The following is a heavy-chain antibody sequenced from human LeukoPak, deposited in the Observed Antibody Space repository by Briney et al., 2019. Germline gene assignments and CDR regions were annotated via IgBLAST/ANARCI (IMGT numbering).Heavy chain of an antibody. CDR1: GGTFSSYA. V-gene: IGHV1-69*04. CDR3: ASCELGGVTTVTYFDY. Sequence: GASVKVSCKASGGTFSSYAISWVRQAPGQGLEWMGRIIPILGIANYAQKFQGRVTITADKSTSTAYMELSSLRSEDTAVYYCASCELGGVTTVTYFDYWGQGTLVTVSS. J-gene: IGHJ4*02. CDR2: IIPILGIA. D-gene: IGHD4-17*01.